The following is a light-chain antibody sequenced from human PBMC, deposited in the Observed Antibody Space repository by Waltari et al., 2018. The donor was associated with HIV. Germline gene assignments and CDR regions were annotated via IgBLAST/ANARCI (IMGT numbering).Light chain of an antibody. CDR3: SSYTVTSTLI. V-gene: IGLV2-14*01. J-gene: IGLJ2*01. Sequence: QSALTQPASVSGSLGQSITISCTGSSSDVGAYKYVSWYQQHPGKAPKPIIYEVRDRPSGVSNRFSCSKSGNTASLTISGLRAEDEATYYCSSYTVTSTLIFGGGTDLTV. CDR2: EVR. CDR1: SSDVGAYKY.